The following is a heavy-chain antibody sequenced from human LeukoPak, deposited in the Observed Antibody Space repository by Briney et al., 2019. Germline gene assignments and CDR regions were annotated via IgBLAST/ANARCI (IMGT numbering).Heavy chain of an antibody. Sequence: NPSETLSLTCTVSGGSISSSSYYGGWIRQPPGKGLEWIGSIYYSGSTNYNPSLKSRVTMSVDTSRNQFSLKLSSVTAADTAVYYCARYSNYCVDYWGQGTLVTVSS. J-gene: IGHJ4*02. CDR2: IYYSGST. V-gene: IGHV4-39*07. CDR1: GGSISSSSYY. D-gene: IGHD4-11*01. CDR3: ARYSNYCVDY.